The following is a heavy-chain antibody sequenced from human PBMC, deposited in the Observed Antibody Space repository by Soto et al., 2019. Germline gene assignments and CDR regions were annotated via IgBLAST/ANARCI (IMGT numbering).Heavy chain of an antibody. CDR2: ISGSGGST. V-gene: IGHV3-23*01. D-gene: IGHD4-17*01. CDR3: ASLATVTTSKSDY. Sequence: LRLSCAASGFTFSSYAMSWVRQAPGKGLEWVSAISGSGGSTYYADSVKGRFTISRDNSKNTLYLQMNSLRAEDTAVYYCASLATVTTSKSDYWGQGTLVTVSS. J-gene: IGHJ4*02. CDR1: GFTFSSYA.